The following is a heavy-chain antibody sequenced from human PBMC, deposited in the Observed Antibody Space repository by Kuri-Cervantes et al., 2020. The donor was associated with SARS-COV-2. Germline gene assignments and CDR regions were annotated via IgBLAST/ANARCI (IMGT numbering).Heavy chain of an antibody. Sequence: GSLRLPCAVYGGSFSGYYWSWIRQPPGKGLEWIGEINHSGSTNYNPSLKSRVTISVDTSKNQFSLKLSSVTAADTAVYYCARAAPDIVVVPAAKYFDYWGQGTLVTVSS. CDR1: GGSFSGYY. CDR2: INHSGST. J-gene: IGHJ4*02. D-gene: IGHD2-2*01. CDR3: ARAAPDIVVVPAAKYFDY. V-gene: IGHV4-34*01.